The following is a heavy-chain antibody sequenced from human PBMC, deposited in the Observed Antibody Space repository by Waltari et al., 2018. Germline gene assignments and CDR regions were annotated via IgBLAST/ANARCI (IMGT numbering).Heavy chain of an antibody. D-gene: IGHD4-17*01. CDR1: GYTFTSFG. V-gene: IGHV1-18*01. J-gene: IGHJ4*02. CDR2: ISAYNGNT. Sequence: QVQLVQSGAEGKKPGASVKVSCKASGYTFTSFGLSWVRQAPGQGLEWMGWISAYNGNTNLAQKLQGRVTMTTDSSTSTAYMELRSLRSDDTAVFYCARDSGIPGAYGAHREFDYWGQGTLVTVSS. CDR3: ARDSGIPGAYGAHREFDY.